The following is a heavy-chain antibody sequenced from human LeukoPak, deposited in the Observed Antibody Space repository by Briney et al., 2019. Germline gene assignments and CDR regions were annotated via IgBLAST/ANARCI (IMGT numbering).Heavy chain of an antibody. V-gene: IGHV3-33*01. CDR3: ARRRYNWNAIDY. Sequence: GGSLRLSCAASGFTFSSYGMHWVRQVPGKGLEWVAVIWYDGSNKYYTDSVQGRITISRDNSKNTLYLQINSLRAEDTAVYYCARRRYNWNAIDYWGQGTLVTVSS. CDR1: GFTFSSYG. D-gene: IGHD1-20*01. CDR2: IWYDGSNK. J-gene: IGHJ4*02.